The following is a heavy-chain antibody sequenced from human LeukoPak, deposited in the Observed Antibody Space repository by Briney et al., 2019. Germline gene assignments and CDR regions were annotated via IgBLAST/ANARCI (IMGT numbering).Heavy chain of an antibody. CDR1: GFTFSSYA. CDR2: ISGDGRST. CDR3: ARAPWELDD. Sequence: GGSLRLSCAASGFTFSSYAMSWLRQAPGKGLVWVSRISGDGRSTNYADLVKGRFSISRDNAKNTLYLQMNSLRAEDTAVYYCARAPWELDDWGQGTLVTVSS. J-gene: IGHJ4*02. D-gene: IGHD1-26*01. V-gene: IGHV3-74*01.